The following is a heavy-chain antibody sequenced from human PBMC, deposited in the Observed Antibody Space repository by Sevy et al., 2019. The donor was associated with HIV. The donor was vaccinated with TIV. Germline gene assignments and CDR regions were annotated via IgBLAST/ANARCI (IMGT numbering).Heavy chain of an antibody. CDR3: VKNTAAVGTGGFDH. J-gene: IGHJ4*02. Sequence: GGSLRLSCATSGFTFSYSGMHWVRQAPGKGLEWVTFIQYDGSNTYYADSVKGRFTISRDNSKNTLYLQMNSLRGDDTAVYYCVKNTAAVGTGGFDHWGQGALVTVSS. CDR2: IQYDGSNT. V-gene: IGHV3-30*02. CDR1: GFTFSYSG. D-gene: IGHD6-13*01.